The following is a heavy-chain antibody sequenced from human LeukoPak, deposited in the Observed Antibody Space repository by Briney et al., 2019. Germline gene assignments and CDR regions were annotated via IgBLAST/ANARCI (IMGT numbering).Heavy chain of an antibody. CDR3: AKDQIAAAGDDY. CDR1: GFTFTTYT. CDR2: ISGSGGST. D-gene: IGHD6-13*01. Sequence: GGSLRLSCAASGFTFTTYTMNWVRQAPGKGLEWVSAISGSGGSTYYADSVKGRFTISRDNSKNTLYLQMNSLRAEDTAVYYCAKDQIAAAGDDYWGQGTLVTVSS. J-gene: IGHJ4*02. V-gene: IGHV3-23*01.